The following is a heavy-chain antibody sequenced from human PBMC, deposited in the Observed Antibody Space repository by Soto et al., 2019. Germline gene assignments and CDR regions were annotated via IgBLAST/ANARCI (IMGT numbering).Heavy chain of an antibody. D-gene: IGHD3-10*01. CDR2: INWNGGST. Sequence: GGSLRLSCAASGFTFDDYGMSWVRQAPGKGLEWVSGINWNGGSTGYADSVKGRFTISRDNAKNSLYLQMNSLRAEDTALYYCARDRSYGSGSYYNSEGGYFDYWGQGTLVTVAS. CDR3: ARDRSYGSGSYYNSEGGYFDY. CDR1: GFTFDDYG. V-gene: IGHV3-20*04. J-gene: IGHJ4*02.